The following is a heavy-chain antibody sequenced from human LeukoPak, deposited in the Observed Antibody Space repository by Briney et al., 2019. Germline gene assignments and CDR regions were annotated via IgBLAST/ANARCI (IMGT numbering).Heavy chain of an antibody. V-gene: IGHV3-30-3*01. J-gene: IGHJ3*02. Sequence: GSSLRLSCAASGFTFSSYAMRWVRQAPGKGLEWVAVISYDGSNKYYADSVKGRFTISRDNSKNTLYLQMNSLRAEDTAVYYCARGLSSGWHAFDIWGQGTMVTVSS. CDR3: ARGLSSGWHAFDI. D-gene: IGHD6-19*01. CDR1: GFTFSSYA. CDR2: ISYDGSNK.